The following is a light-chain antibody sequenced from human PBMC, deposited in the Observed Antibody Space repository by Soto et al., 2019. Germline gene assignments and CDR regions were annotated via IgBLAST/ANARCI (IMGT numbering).Light chain of an antibody. Sequence: QSVLTQPPSVSASPGQSVTISCTGTSSDVGSYVRVSWYQQPPGTAPKLMIYEVSNRPSGVPDRFSGSKSGNTASLTISGLQAEDEADYFCASYTTSSAFVVFGGGTKLTVL. J-gene: IGLJ2*01. CDR1: SSDVGSYVR. CDR2: EVS. V-gene: IGLV2-18*02. CDR3: ASYTTSSAFVV.